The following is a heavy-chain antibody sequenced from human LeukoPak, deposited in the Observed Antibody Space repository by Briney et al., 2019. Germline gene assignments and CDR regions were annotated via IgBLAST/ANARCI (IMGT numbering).Heavy chain of an antibody. D-gene: IGHD4-17*01. CDR1: GFSVSTSGVG. CDR3: AHGDSRDYHSFDI. J-gene: IGHJ3*02. CDR2: IYWDDDK. Sequence: SGPTLVKPTQTLTLTCTISGFSVSTSGVGVGWIRQPPGEALEWLALIYWDDDKRYSPALRSRPTITKDTSKNQVVLQVTNMDPVDTATYYCAHGDSRDYHSFDIWGQGTVVTVSS. V-gene: IGHV2-5*02.